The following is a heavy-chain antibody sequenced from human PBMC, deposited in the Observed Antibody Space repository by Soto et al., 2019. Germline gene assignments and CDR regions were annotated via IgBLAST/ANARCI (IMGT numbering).Heavy chain of an antibody. CDR1: GYTFTSYY. Sequence: ASVKVSCKASGYTFTSYYMHWVRQAPGQGLERMGIINPSGGSTSYAQKFQGRVTMTRDTSTSTVYMELSSLRSEDTAVYYCARGGDILTGYHNWFDPWGQVTRVTVVS. CDR2: INPSGGST. V-gene: IGHV1-46*01. J-gene: IGHJ5*02. CDR3: ARGGDILTGYHNWFDP. D-gene: IGHD3-9*01.